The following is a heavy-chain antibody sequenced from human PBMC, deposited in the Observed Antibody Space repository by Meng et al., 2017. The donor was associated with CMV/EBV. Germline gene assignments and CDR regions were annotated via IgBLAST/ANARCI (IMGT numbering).Heavy chain of an antibody. CDR3: AIHYGYSSSWTSYYYYGMDV. CDR2: INHSGST. CDR1: GGSFSGYY. D-gene: IGHD6-13*01. Sequence: GSLRLSCAVYGGSFSGYYWSWIRQPPGKGLEWIGEINHSGSTNYNPSLKSRVTISVDTSKNQFSLKLSSVTAADTAVYYCAIHYGYSSSWTSYYYYGMDVWGQGTTVTVSS. J-gene: IGHJ6*02. V-gene: IGHV4-34*01.